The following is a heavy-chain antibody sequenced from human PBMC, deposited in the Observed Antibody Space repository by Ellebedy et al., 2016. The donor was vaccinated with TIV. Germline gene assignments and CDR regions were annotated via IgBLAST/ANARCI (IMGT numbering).Heavy chain of an antibody. V-gene: IGHV1-18*01. CDR3: AREYGDNKWFDP. CDR2: ISAYNGNT. CDR1: GYTFTSYG. Sequence: ASVQVSCKASGYTFTSYGISWVRQAPGQGLEWMGWISAYNGNTNYAQNLEGRVTMTTDTSTSTAYMELRSLRSDDTAMYYCAREYGDNKWFDPWGQGSLVTVSS. J-gene: IGHJ5*02. D-gene: IGHD4-17*01.